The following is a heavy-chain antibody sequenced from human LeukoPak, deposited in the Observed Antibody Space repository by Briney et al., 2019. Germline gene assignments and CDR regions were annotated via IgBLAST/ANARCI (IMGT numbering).Heavy chain of an antibody. CDR1: GYSFTSYW. J-gene: IGHJ3*02. V-gene: IGHV5-51*01. D-gene: IGHD3-3*01. CDR2: IYPGDSDT. Sequence: GESLKISCKGSGYSFTSYWIGWVRQMPGKGLEWMGIIYPGDSDTRYSPSFQGQVTISADKSISTAYLQWSSLKASDTAMYYCARSINPGREETLEWLLQAAFDIWGQGTMVTVSS. CDR3: ARSINPGREETLEWLLQAAFDI.